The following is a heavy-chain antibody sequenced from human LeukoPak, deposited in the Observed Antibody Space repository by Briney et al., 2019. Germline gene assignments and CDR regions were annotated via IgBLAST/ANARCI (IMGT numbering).Heavy chain of an antibody. CDR3: ARDVAPSYYYYDSSGYPDY. CDR2: INPNSGGT. Sequence: ASVKVSCKASGYTFTGYYMHWMRQAPGQGLEWMGWINPNSGGTNYAQKFQGRVTMTRDTSISTAYMELSRLRSDDTAVYYCARDVAPSYYYYDSSGYPDYWGQGTLVTVSS. D-gene: IGHD3-22*01. CDR1: GYTFTGYY. J-gene: IGHJ4*02. V-gene: IGHV1-2*02.